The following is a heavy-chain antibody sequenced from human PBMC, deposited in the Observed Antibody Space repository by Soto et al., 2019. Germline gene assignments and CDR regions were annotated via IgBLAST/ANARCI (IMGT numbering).Heavy chain of an antibody. CDR3: AKGGEGYCSGTSCLYHMDA. D-gene: IGHD2-15*01. J-gene: IGHJ6*03. Sequence: EVQLLESGGGLVQPGGSRRLSCAASGFTFSSYAMSWVSQAPGKGLEWVSTISDSGSTYYADSVKGRFTISRDISKNTLYVQMSSLRAEDTAVYYCAKGGEGYCSGTSCLYHMDAWGKGTTVTVSS. CDR2: ISDSGST. CDR1: GFTFSSYA. V-gene: IGHV3-23*01.